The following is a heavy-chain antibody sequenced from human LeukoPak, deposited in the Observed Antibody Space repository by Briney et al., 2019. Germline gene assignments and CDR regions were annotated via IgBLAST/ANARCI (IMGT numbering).Heavy chain of an antibody. J-gene: IGHJ4*02. CDR2: IKQDGSEK. CDR3: ARVFTGSSWYFDY. V-gene: IGHV3-7*01. Sequence: GGSLRLSCAASGFTFSSYWMSWVRQAPGKGLEWAANIKQDGSEKYYVDSVKGRFTISRDNAKNSLYLQMNSLRAEDTAVYYCARVFTGSSWYFDYWGQGTLVTVSS. CDR1: GFTFSSYW. D-gene: IGHD2-15*01.